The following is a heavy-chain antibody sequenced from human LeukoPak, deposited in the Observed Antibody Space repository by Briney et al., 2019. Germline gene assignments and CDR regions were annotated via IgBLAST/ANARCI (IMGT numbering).Heavy chain of an antibody. V-gene: IGHV3-48*03. D-gene: IGHD4-17*01. CDR3: ARGSYGLDY. CDR2: ISGSSGYT. Sequence: GGSLRLSCAASGFTFSSYEMNWVRQAPGKGLEWVSYISGSSGYTNYADSVKGRFTISRDNAKNSLYLQMNSLRAEDTAVYYCARGSYGLDYWGQGTLVTVSS. CDR1: GFTFSSYE. J-gene: IGHJ4*02.